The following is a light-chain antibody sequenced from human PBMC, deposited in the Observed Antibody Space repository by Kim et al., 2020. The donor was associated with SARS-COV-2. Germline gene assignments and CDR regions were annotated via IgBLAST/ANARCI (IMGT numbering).Light chain of an antibody. V-gene: IGKV3D-15*01. CDR1: QSVSSK. CDR3: QQHNNWPWT. Sequence: EIVMTQSPATLSLSPGERATLSCRASQSVSSKLAWYQQKPGQAPRLLIYGTSTRATGIPARFSGSGSGTEFTLTISSLQSEDLAVYYCQQHNNWPWTFGKGTKVDIK. CDR2: GTS. J-gene: IGKJ1*01.